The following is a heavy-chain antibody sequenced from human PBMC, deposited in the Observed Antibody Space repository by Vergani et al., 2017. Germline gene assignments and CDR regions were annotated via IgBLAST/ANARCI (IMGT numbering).Heavy chain of an antibody. Sequence: EVQLLESGGDLVQPGGSLRLSCAASGFTFIMHAMSWVRQAPGKGLEWVSTLSASDRRTHYADSVKGRFTISRDNSKNTLFLHMNSLRPEDTAVYYCAKVGRSEVAGTFGAFDIWGQGKMGTVSS. CDR3: AKVGRSEVAGTFGAFDI. J-gene: IGHJ3*02. CDR1: GFTFIMHA. D-gene: IGHD6-19*01. CDR2: LSASDRRT. V-gene: IGHV3-23*01.